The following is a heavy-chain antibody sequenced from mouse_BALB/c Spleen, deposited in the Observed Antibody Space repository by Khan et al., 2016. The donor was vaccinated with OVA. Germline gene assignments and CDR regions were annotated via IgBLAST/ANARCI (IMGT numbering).Heavy chain of an antibody. J-gene: IGHJ3*01. V-gene: IGHV5-9-1*01. CDR3: ANGNYGWFAY. D-gene: IGHD2-1*01. CDR1: GFTFSSFV. CDR2: ISSAATYT. Sequence: EVELVESGGGLVEPGGSLKLSCAASGFTFSSFVMSWVRQTPEKRLEWVATISSAATYTYYPDSVKGRFTISRDNAKNTMYLQMNSLRSDDTASYYCANGNYGWFAYWGQGMLVSVST.